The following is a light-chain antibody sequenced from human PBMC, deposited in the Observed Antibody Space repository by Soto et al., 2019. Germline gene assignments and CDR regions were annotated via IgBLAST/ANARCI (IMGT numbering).Light chain of an antibody. J-gene: IGKJ4*01. V-gene: IGKV3-15*01. Sequence: EIVMAQSPATLSVSPGEGATLSCRASQSISRNLAWYQQRPGQAPRLLIYGASTRATGIPARFSGSGSGTEFTLTISSLQPEDFATYYCLQHNSYPLTFGGGTKVDI. CDR3: LQHNSYPLT. CDR1: QSISRN. CDR2: GAS.